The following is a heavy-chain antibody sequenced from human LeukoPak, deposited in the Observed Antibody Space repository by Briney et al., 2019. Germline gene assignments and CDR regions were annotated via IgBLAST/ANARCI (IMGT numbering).Heavy chain of an antibody. CDR3: VRDGPSWGLL. J-gene: IGHJ4*02. Sequence: MASETLSLTCTVSGGSISSYYWSWIRQPAGKGLEWIGRIYTPGSANYNPSLKSRVTMSLDTSKNLFSLKLNSLTAANTAVYYCVRDGPSWGLLWGQGALVTVSS. V-gene: IGHV4-4*07. CDR2: IYTPGSA. CDR1: GGSISSYY. D-gene: IGHD7-27*01.